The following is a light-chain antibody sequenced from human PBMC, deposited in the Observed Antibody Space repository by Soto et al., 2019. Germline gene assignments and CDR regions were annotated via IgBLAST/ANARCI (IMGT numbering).Light chain of an antibody. J-gene: IGKJ4*01. CDR1: RNINNL. V-gene: IGKV1-5*03. CDR2: KAS. CDR3: QRYYSFPLT. Sequence: DIQMTQSPSTLSASVGDRVAITCRASRNINNLLAWYQQKPGKAPKLLIYKASSLESGVPSRFSGSGSGTEFTLTISSLQAYDFATYYCQRYYSFPLTFGGGTKVEIK.